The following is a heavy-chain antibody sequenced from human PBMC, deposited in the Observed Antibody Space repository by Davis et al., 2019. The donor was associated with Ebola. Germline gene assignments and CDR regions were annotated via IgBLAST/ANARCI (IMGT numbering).Heavy chain of an antibody. Sequence: SETLSLTCAVYGGSFSGYYWSWIRQHPGKGLEWIGYIYYSGSTYYNPSLKSRVSLSVDTSKNQFSLKLSSVTAADTAVYSCARVRRWGFGGYHYYYYGMDVWGQGTTVTVSS. CDR1: GGSFSGYY. D-gene: IGHD3-10*01. V-gene: IGHV4-34*01. CDR2: IYYSGST. CDR3: ARVRRWGFGGYHYYYYGMDV. J-gene: IGHJ6*02.